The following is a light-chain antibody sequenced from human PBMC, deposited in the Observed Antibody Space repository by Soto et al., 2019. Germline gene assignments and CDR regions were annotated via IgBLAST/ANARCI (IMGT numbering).Light chain of an antibody. J-gene: IGKJ5*01. V-gene: IGKV3D-20*02. Sequence: ESVLTQSPGTLSLSPGERATLSCRASQSVTSGYLAWYQQKPGQAPRLLIYGASSRATGIPDRFSGSGSGTDFTLTISSLEPEDSAVYYCQQRHMWPITFGQGTRLEIK. CDR3: QQRHMWPIT. CDR1: QSVTSGY. CDR2: GAS.